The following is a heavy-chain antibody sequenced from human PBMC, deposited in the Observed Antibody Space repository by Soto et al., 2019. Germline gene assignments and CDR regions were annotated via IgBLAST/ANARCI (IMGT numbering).Heavy chain of an antibody. D-gene: IGHD5-12*01. CDR2: IIPIFGTA. CDR1: GGTFSSYA. J-gene: IGHJ6*02. Sequence: WASVKVSCKASGGTFSSYATSWVRQAPGQGLEWMGGIIPIFGTANYAQKFQGRVTITADKSTSTAYMELSSLRSEDTAVYYCASKVEMATIRGYYYYYGMDVWGQGTTVTVSS. V-gene: IGHV1-69*06. CDR3: ASKVEMATIRGYYYYYGMDV.